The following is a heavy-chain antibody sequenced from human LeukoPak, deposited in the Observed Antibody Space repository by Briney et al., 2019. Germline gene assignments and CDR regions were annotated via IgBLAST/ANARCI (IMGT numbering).Heavy chain of an antibody. CDR2: INPSGGST. Sequence: GASVKVSCKASGGTFSSYAISWVRQAPGQGLEWMGIINPSGGSTSYAQKFQGRVTMTRDTSTSTVYMELSSLRSEDTAVYYCARMLGGGTTQLFDYWGQGTLVTVSS. V-gene: IGHV1-46*01. D-gene: IGHD1-1*01. CDR3: ARMLGGGTTQLFDY. CDR1: GGTFSSYA. J-gene: IGHJ4*02.